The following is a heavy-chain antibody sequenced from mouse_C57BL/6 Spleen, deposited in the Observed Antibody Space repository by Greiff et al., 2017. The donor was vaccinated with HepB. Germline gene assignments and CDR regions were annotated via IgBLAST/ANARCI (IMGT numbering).Heavy chain of an antibody. D-gene: IGHD1-1*01. CDR3: ARDTTVVATDFDV. J-gene: IGHJ1*03. V-gene: IGHV1-7*01. Sequence: VQRVESGAELAKPGASVKLSCKASGYTFTSYWMHWVKQRPGQGLEWIGYINPSSGYTKYNQKFKDKATLTADKSSSTAYMQLSSLTYEDSAVYYCARDTTVVATDFDVWGTGTTVTVSS. CDR2: INPSSGYT. CDR1: GYTFTSYW.